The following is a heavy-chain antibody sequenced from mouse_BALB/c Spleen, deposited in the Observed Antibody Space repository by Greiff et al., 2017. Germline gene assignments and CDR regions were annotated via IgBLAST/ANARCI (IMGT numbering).Heavy chain of an antibody. CDR1: GFTFSSYA. CDR3: ARENDGYYAFAY. V-gene: IGHV5-6-5*01. J-gene: IGHJ3*01. Sequence: EVMLVESGGGLVKPGGSLKLSCAASGFTFSSYAMSWVRQTPEKRLEWVASISSGGSTYYPDSVKGRFTISRDNARNILYLQMSSPRSEDTAMYYCARENDGYYAFAYWGQGTLVTVSA. CDR2: ISSGGST. D-gene: IGHD2-3*01.